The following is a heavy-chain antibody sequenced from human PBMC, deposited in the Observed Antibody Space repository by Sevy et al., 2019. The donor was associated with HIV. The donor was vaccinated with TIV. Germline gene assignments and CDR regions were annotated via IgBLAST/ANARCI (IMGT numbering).Heavy chain of an antibody. CDR2: ISGSGGST. CDR1: GFTFSSYA. Sequence: GGSLRLSCAASGFTFSSYAMSWVRQAPGKGLEWVSAISGSGGSTYYADSVKGRFTNYRDNSKNTLYLQMNSLGAEDTAVYYCAKYRGEETYYDFWCGYWWGPHYGMDGWGQGTTVTVSS. CDR3: AKYRGEETYYDFWCGYWWGPHYGMDG. D-gene: IGHD3-3*01. V-gene: IGHV3-23*01. J-gene: IGHJ6*02.